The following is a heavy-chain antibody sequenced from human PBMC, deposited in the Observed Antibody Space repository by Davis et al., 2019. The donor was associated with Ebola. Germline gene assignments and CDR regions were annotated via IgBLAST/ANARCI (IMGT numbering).Heavy chain of an antibody. Sequence: GGSLRLSCAASGFTFSSYAMSWVRQAPGKGLEWVSAISGSGGSTYYADSVKGRFTISRDNAKNTLYLQMNSLRAEDTAVYYCAKVSSSGWYYFDYWGQGTLVTVSS. D-gene: IGHD6-19*01. J-gene: IGHJ4*02. CDR1: GFTFSSYA. CDR2: ISGSGGST. CDR3: AKVSSSGWYYFDY. V-gene: IGHV3-23*01.